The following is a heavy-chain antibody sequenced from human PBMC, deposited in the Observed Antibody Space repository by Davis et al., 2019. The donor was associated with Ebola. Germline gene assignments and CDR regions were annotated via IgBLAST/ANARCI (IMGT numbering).Heavy chain of an antibody. V-gene: IGHV6-1*01. CDR2: TYYTSKWYN. J-gene: IGHJ4*02. D-gene: IGHD5-12*01. CDR1: GDRVSTNS. Sequence: HSQTLSLTCAISGDRVSTNSWNWIRQSPSRGLAWLGRTYYTSKWYNDYAVSVKSRMIINADTSKNQFSLQLNSVTPEDTAVYYCARGWLRSGFDYWGQGAPVTVSS. CDR3: ARGWLRSGFDY.